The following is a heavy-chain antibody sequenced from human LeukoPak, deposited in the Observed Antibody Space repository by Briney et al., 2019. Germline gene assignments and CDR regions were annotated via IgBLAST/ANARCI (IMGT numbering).Heavy chain of an antibody. D-gene: IGHD2-15*01. J-gene: IGHJ5*02. V-gene: IGHV1-2*06. CDR1: GYTFTGYY. CDR2: INPNSGGT. Sequence: ASVKVSCKASGYTFTGYYMHWVRQAPGRGLEWMGRINPNSGGTNYAQKFQGRVTMTRDTSISTAYMELSRLRSDDTAVYYCARDKVVVRRNWFDPWGQGTLVTVSS. CDR3: ARDKVVVRRNWFDP.